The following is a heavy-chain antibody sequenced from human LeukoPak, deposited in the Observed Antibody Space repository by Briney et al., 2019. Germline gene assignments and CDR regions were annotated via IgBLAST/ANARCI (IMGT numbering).Heavy chain of an antibody. Sequence: ASVKVSCKASGYTFTSYGISWVRQAPGQGLEWMGWISTYNGDTNYAQKLQGRVTMTTDTSTNTAYMELRSLRSDDTAVYYCARAPSYSSSSNYWGQGTLVTVSS. CDR3: ARAPSYSSSSNY. D-gene: IGHD6-6*01. CDR2: ISTYNGDT. CDR1: GYTFTSYG. V-gene: IGHV1-18*01. J-gene: IGHJ4*02.